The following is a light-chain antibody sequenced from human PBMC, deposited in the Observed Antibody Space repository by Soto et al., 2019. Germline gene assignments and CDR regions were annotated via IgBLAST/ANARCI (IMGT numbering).Light chain of an antibody. CDR2: KAS. CDR1: QSISPW. J-gene: IGKJ1*01. V-gene: IGKV1-5*03. CDR3: QQYNSYSEWT. Sequence: DIQMTQSPSTLSASVGDRVTITCRASQSISPWLAWYQQKPGKAPKLLIYKASSLESGVPSRFSGSGSGTEFTLTISSLQPDDFATYYCQQYNSYSEWTFSRGTKVEIK.